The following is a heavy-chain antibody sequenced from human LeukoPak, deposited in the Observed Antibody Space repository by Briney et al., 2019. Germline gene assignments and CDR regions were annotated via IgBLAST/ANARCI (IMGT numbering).Heavy chain of an antibody. CDR2: ISYDGSNK. Sequence: GGSLRLSCAASRFTFSSYAMHWVRQAPGKGLEWVAVISYDGSNKYYADSVKGRFTISRDNSKNTLYLQMNSLRAEDTAVYYCAKDRWSLGSSASSLDYWGQGTLVTASS. CDR3: AKDRWSLGSSASSLDY. CDR1: RFTFSSYA. D-gene: IGHD2-15*01. V-gene: IGHV3-30*04. J-gene: IGHJ4*02.